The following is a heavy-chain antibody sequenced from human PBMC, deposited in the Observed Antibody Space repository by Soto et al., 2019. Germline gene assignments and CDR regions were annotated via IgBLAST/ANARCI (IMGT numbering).Heavy chain of an antibody. Sequence: GGSLRLSCAASGFTFSSYWMHWVRQAPGKGLVWVSRINSDGSSTSYADSVKGRFTISRDNAKNTLYLQMNSLRAEDTAVYYCARDYYDFWSGYSNWFDPWGQGTLVTVSS. CDR2: INSDGSST. D-gene: IGHD3-3*01. V-gene: IGHV3-74*01. CDR3: ARDYYDFWSGYSNWFDP. J-gene: IGHJ5*02. CDR1: GFTFSSYW.